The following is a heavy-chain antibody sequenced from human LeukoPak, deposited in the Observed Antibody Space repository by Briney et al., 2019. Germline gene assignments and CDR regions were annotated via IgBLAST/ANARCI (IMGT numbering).Heavy chain of an antibody. J-gene: IGHJ6*03. Sequence: GGSLRLSCAASGFTFSSYSMNWVRQAPGKGLEWVSYISSRSSTIYYADSVKGRFTISRDNAMNSLYLQMNSLRDEDTAVYYCARDGEESYNYYYMDVWGKGTTVTVSS. D-gene: IGHD3-10*01. CDR1: GFTFSSYS. CDR3: ARDGEESYNYYYMDV. CDR2: ISSRSSTI. V-gene: IGHV3-48*02.